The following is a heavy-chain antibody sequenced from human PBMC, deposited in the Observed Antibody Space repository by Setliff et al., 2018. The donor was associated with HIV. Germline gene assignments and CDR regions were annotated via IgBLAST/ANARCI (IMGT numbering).Heavy chain of an antibody. CDR2: INHSGST. J-gene: IGHJ4*02. V-gene: IGHV4-34*01. CDR3: ARVVGTRAVDY. Sequence: SETLSLTCAVYGGSFSGYYWSWICQPPGKGLEWIGEINHSGSTNYNPSLKSRVTISVDTSKDQFSLKLSSVTAADTAVYYCARVVGTRAVDYWGQGTLVTVSS. D-gene: IGHD2-21*02. CDR1: GGSFSGYY.